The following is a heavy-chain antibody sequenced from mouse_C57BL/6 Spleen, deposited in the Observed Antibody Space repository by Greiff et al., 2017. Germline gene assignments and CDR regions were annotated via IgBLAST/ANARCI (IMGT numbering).Heavy chain of an antibody. CDR3: TRGGSNWDPFDY. J-gene: IGHJ2*01. V-gene: IGHV1-15*01. CDR2: IDPETGGT. CDR1: GYTFTDYE. Sequence: QVQLQQSGAELVRPGASVTLSCKASGYTFTDYEMHWVKQTPVHGLEWIGAIDPETGGTAYNQKFKGKAILTAEKSSSTAYMELRRLTSEDSAVYYCTRGGSNWDPFDYWGQGTTLTVSS. D-gene: IGHD4-1*02.